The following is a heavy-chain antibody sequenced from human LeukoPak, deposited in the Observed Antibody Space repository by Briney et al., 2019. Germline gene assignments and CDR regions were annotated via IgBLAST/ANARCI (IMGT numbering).Heavy chain of an antibody. CDR3: ARVRGGEVVPAAMDY. CDR1: GFTFSSYW. J-gene: IGHJ4*02. Sequence: GGSLRLSCAASGFTFSSYWMHWVRQAPGKGLVWVSRINTDGSSTSYADSVKGRFTISRDNAKNTLYLQMNSLRAEDTAVYYCARVRGGEVVPAAMDYWGQGTLVTVSS. CDR2: INTDGSST. D-gene: IGHD2-2*01. V-gene: IGHV3-74*01.